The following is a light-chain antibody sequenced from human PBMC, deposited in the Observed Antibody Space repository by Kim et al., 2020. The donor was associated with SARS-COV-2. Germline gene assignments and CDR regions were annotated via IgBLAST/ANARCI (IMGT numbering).Light chain of an antibody. V-gene: IGLV3-19*01. Sequence: SSELTQDPAVSVALGQTVRITCQGDSLRSYYASWYQQKPGQAPVLVIYAKNNRPSGIPDRFSGSSSGNTASLTITGAQAEDEADYYCNSRDNSGNHLVFGGGTKLTVL. J-gene: IGLJ3*02. CDR1: SLRSYY. CDR2: AKN. CDR3: NSRDNSGNHLV.